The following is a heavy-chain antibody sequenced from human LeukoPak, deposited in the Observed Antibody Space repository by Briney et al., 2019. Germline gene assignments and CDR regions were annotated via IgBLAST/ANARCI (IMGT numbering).Heavy chain of an antibody. CDR2: IYTSGST. Sequence: PSQTLSLTCTVSGGSISSGGYYWRWIRQPAGKGLEWIGRIYTSGSTNYNPSLKSRVTMSVDTSKNQFTLKLSSVTAADTAVYYCARVRRGSLDWFDPWGQGTLVTVSS. CDR1: GGSISSGGYY. V-gene: IGHV4-61*02. CDR3: ARVRRGSLDWFDP. J-gene: IGHJ5*02. D-gene: IGHD3-16*01.